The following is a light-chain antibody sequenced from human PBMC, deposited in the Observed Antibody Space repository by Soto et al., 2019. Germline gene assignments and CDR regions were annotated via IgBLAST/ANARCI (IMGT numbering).Light chain of an antibody. CDR3: AAWDDTLNGQV. J-gene: IGLJ3*02. V-gene: IGLV1-40*01. Sequence: QSVLTQPPSVSGAPGQRVTISCSGSSSNIGAGYDVHWYQQLPGTAPRLLIYVSRNRPSGVPDRFSGSKSGTSVSLAISGLRSEDEATYYCAAWDDTLNGQVFGGGTQLTVL. CDR2: VSR. CDR1: SSNIGAGYD.